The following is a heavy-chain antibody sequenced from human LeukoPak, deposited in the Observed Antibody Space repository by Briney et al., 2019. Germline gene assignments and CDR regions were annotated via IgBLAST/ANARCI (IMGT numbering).Heavy chain of an antibody. D-gene: IGHD2-2*01. Sequence: SETLSLTCTVSGGSISSSSYYWGWIRQPPGKGLEWIGSIYYSGSTYYNPSLKSRVTISVDTSKNQFSLKLSSVTAADTAVYYCAREEGDIVVPAANTIDYWGQGTLVTVSS. V-gene: IGHV4-39*07. J-gene: IGHJ4*02. CDR3: AREEGDIVVPAANTIDY. CDR2: IYYSGST. CDR1: GGSISSSSYY.